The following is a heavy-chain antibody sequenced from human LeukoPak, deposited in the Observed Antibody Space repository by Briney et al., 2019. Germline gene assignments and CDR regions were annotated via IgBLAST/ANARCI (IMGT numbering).Heavy chain of an antibody. Sequence: YPSETLSLTCSVSGGSISSYYWSWIRQPAGKGPEWIGRIYTSGSTNYNPSLKSRVTMSVDTSKNQFSLKLSSVTAADTAVYYCARPVTARGGSGWPQHIDYWGQGTLVSVSS. D-gene: IGHD6-19*01. CDR1: GGSISSYY. V-gene: IGHV4-4*07. CDR2: IYTSGST. J-gene: IGHJ4*02. CDR3: ARPVTARGGSGWPQHIDY.